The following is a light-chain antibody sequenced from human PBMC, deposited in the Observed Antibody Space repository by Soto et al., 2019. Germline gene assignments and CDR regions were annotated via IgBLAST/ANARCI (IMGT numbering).Light chain of an antibody. CDR2: DVT. CDR3: SSYTSSSTLGV. CDR1: SSDIGGYNY. J-gene: IGLJ1*01. V-gene: IGLV2-14*03. Sequence: QSALTQPASVSGSPGQSITISCTGTSSDIGGYNYVSWYQHHPGKAPKLMIYDVTNRPSGVSNRFSGSKSGNMASLTISGLQAEDEADYYCSSYTSSSTLGVFGTGTKLTVL.